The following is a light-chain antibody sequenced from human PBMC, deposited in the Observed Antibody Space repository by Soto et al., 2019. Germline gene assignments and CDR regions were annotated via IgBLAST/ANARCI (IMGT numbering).Light chain of an antibody. CDR3: QQYNSYSYT. CDR1: QSISSW. CDR2: KAS. V-gene: IGKV1-5*03. Sequence: DIQMTQSPSTLSASVGDRVTITCRASQSISSWLAWYQQKPGKAPKLLIYKASTLESGVPSRFSGSGSGTEFTLTISSLQPDDFAPYYCQQYNSYSYTFGQGTKLESK. J-gene: IGKJ2*01.